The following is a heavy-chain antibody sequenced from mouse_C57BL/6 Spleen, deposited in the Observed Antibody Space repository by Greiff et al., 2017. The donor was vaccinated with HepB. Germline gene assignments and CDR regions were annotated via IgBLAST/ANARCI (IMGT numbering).Heavy chain of an antibody. CDR3: ARALYYYGSSFRGAMDY. CDR1: GFTFSSYA. Sequence: EVKLVESGGGLVKPGGSLKLSCAASGFTFSSYAMSWVRQTPEKRLEWVATISDGGSYTYYPDNVKGRFTISRDNAKNNLYLQMSHLKSEDTAMYYCARALYYYGSSFRGAMDYWGQGTSVTVSS. CDR2: ISDGGSYT. V-gene: IGHV5-4*03. J-gene: IGHJ4*01. D-gene: IGHD1-1*01.